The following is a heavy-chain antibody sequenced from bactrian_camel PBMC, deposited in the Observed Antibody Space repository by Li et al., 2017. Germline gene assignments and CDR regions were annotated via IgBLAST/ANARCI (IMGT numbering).Heavy chain of an antibody. V-gene: IGHV3S53*01. D-gene: IGHD2*01. CDR2: ISSEGMP. CDR1: GYTFRGLC. J-gene: IGHJ4*01. Sequence: HVQLVESGGGLVQPGGSLRVSCAASGYTFRGLCVGWFRQAPGKAREAVAVISSEGMPRYADSVKGRFTISRDKDKYTVYLQMNSLKPEDTAMYSCQPTTTCSHPYLLGQGTQVTVST.